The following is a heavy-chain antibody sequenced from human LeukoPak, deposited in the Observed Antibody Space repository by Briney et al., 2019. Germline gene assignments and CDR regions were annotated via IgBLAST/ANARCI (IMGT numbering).Heavy chain of an antibody. CDR1: GGSFSGYY. Sequence: SETLSLTCAVYGGSFSGYYWSWIRQPPGKGLEWLATVYYRVTSYSNPSLRSRVSISLDASQNQLSLRVTSVTAADTAVYYCARGLRYYDSRDRFDFWGQGALVTVSS. V-gene: IGHV4-34*01. CDR2: VYYRVTS. CDR3: ARGLRYYDSRDRFDF. J-gene: IGHJ4*02. D-gene: IGHD3-22*01.